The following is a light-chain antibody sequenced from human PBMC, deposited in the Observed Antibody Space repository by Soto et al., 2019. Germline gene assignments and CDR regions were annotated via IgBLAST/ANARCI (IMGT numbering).Light chain of an antibody. J-gene: IGKJ1*01. CDR1: QSISSW. CDR2: DAS. V-gene: IGKV1-5*01. Sequence: DIQMTQSTSTLSASVGDRVTITCRASQSISSWLAWYQQKPGKAPKLLIYDASSLESGVPSRFSGSGSGTEFTLTISSLQHDDFATYYCQQYNSYWTFGQGTKVEIK. CDR3: QQYNSYWT.